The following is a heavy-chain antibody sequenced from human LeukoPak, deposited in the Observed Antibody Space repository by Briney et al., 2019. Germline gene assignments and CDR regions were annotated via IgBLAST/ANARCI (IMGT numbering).Heavy chain of an antibody. V-gene: IGHV3-30-3*01. CDR3: ARVMTTTYFPYYYYGMDV. CDR1: GFTFSSYA. J-gene: IGHJ6*02. Sequence: GGSLRLSCAASGFTFSSYAMHWVRQAPGKGLEWVAVISYDGSNKYYADSVKGRFTISRDNSKNTLYLQMNSLRAEDTAVYYCARVMTTTYFPYYYYGMDVWGQGTRSPSP. CDR2: ISYDGSNK. D-gene: IGHD4-17*01.